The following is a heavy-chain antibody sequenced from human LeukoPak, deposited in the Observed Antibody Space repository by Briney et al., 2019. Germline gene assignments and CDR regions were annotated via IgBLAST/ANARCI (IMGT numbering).Heavy chain of an antibody. CDR1: GGSLSTYS. Sequence: SETLSLTCSVSGGSLSTYSWSWVRQSPGKRLEWIGYIYYGGTTNYNPSLKSRVTISADTAKNQISLRLRSVTAADTAIYYCVRDTTVASGMQHWGQGTLVTVSS. V-gene: IGHV4-59*01. CDR3: VRDTTVASGMQH. D-gene: IGHD4-23*01. CDR2: IYYGGTT. J-gene: IGHJ4*02.